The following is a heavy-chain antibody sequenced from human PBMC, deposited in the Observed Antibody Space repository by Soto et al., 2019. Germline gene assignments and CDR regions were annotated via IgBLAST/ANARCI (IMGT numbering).Heavy chain of an antibody. J-gene: IGHJ4*02. Sequence: SETLSLTCTFSSDSIISYYWSWIRQPPGKRLEWIGYISYSGSTDYNPSLKSRVTISGDTSKNQFSLKVSSVTAADTAVYYCARGTSWQLPFDYWGQGTLVTVSS. V-gene: IGHV4-59*01. D-gene: IGHD6-13*01. CDR3: ARGTSWQLPFDY. CDR2: ISYSGST. CDR1: SDSIISYY.